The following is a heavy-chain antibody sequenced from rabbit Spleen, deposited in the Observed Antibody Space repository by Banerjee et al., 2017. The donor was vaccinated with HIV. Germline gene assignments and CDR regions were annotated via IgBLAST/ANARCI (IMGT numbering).Heavy chain of an antibody. Sequence: QEQLVEYGGGLVQPEGSLTLTCTASGFSFNSSDYMCWVRQAPGKGLEWISCIAGSSSGKTWYASWAKGRITGSKTSSTTVTLQMTSLTAADTATYFCARGGYITGYDGSYFTLWGQGTLVTVS. CDR1: GFSFNSSDY. CDR3: ARGGYITGYDGSYFTL. J-gene: IGHJ4*01. V-gene: IGHV1S45*01. D-gene: IGHD4-2*01. CDR2: IAGSSSGKT.